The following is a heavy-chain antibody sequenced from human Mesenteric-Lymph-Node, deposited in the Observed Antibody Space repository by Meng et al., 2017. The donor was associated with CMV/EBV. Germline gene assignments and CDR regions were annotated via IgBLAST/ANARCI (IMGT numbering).Heavy chain of an antibody. Sequence: GESLKISCAASGFIFSVYYMTWIRQAPGKGLEWVSYISSTATTSTYYADSVKGRFTISRDNAKNSLYLQMNSLRVEDTAVYYCARAYQYSGYSSSLFDYWGQGTLVTVSS. J-gene: IGHJ4*02. CDR1: GFIFSVYY. CDR3: ARAYQYSGYSSSLFDY. CDR2: ISSTATTST. V-gene: IGHV3-11*01. D-gene: IGHD6-6*01.